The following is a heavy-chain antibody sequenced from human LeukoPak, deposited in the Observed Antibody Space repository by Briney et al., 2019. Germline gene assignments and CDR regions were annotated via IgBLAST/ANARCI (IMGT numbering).Heavy chain of an antibody. CDR3: ARDPGYCRTTTCPNWFDP. CDR1: GYSFTSFG. V-gene: IGHV1-18*01. CDR2: ISVYNDNA. Sequence: ASVKVSCKASGYSFTSFGFTWVRQAPGQGLEWMGWISVYNDNAEYSQNFQGRVTLTTDVYTSTASMELRSLRVDDTAVYYCARDPGYCRTTTCPNWFDPWGQGTLVTVSS. D-gene: IGHD2-2*03. J-gene: IGHJ5*02.